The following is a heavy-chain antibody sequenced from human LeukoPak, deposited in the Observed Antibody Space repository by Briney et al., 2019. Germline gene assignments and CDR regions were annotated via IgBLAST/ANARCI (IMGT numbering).Heavy chain of an antibody. Sequence: GGSLRLSCAVSGLTFNNYAMSWVRQAPGKGLEWVSAISGSGGSTYYADSVKGRFTISRDNSKNTLYLQMNSLRAEDTAVYYCAKRGATWFDPWGQGTLVTVSS. CDR3: AKRGATWFDP. D-gene: IGHD3-10*01. V-gene: IGHV3-23*01. CDR1: GLTFNNYA. J-gene: IGHJ5*02. CDR2: ISGSGGST.